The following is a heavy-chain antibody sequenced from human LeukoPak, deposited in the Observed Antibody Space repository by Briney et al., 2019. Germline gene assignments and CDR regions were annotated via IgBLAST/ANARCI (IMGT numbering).Heavy chain of an antibody. CDR2: IYTSGSP. J-gene: IGHJ5*02. D-gene: IGHD3-3*01. Sequence: PSETLSLTCTVSGGSISSYYWSWIRQPAGKGLEWIGRIYTSGSPNYNPSLKSRVTMSVDTSKNQFSLKLSSVTAADTAVYYCARDNADDFWSGYPLNWFDPWGQGTLVTVSS. V-gene: IGHV4-4*07. CDR1: GGSISSYY. CDR3: ARDNADDFWSGYPLNWFDP.